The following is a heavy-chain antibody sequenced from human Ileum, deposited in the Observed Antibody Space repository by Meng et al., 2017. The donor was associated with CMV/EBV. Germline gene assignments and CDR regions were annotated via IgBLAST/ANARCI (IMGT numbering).Heavy chain of an antibody. J-gene: IGHJ4*02. CDR1: GFTFSNYG. D-gene: IGHD1-26*01. Sequence: GGSLRLSCTASGFTFSNYGIHWVRQAPGKGLEWVAFIRDDGSHTYYADSVKGRFTISRDNSKKTLWLQMNSLRVEDTAVYYCARGYSGSYYYFDYWGQGTLVTVSS. V-gene: IGHV3-30*02. CDR2: IRDDGSHT. CDR3: ARGYSGSYYYFDY.